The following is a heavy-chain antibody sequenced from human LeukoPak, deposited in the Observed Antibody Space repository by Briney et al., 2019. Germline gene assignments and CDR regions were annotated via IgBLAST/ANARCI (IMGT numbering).Heavy chain of an antibody. J-gene: IGHJ5*02. V-gene: IGHV5-51*01. CDR3: ARQITFGGIEFDP. CDR2: IYPGDSDA. CDR1: GYSFTTNW. Sequence: GESLKISCKGSGYSFTTNWIGWVRQMPGKGLEWMGIIYPGDSDARYSPSFQGQVIISVDNSINTAYLQWSSLKASDTAMYYCARQITFGGIEFDPWGRGTLVTVSS. D-gene: IGHD3-16*01.